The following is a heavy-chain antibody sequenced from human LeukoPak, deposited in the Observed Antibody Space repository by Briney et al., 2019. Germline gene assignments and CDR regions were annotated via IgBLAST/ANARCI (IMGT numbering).Heavy chain of an antibody. CDR2: MKQDGSEK. Sequence: GGSLRLSCAASGFTFSSYWMSSVRQAPGKGLEWVANMKQDGSEKYYVDSVRGRFTMSRDNAKNSLYLQMNSLRGDDTAVYYCAKGGQSSSWFWVDWGQGTLVTVSS. J-gene: IGHJ4*02. V-gene: IGHV3-7*01. D-gene: IGHD6-13*01. CDR1: GFTFSSYW. CDR3: AKGGQSSSWFWVD.